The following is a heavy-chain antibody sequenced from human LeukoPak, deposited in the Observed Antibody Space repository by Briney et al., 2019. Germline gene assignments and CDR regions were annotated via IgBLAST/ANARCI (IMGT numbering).Heavy chain of an antibody. Sequence: SETLSLTCTVSGGSISSYYWSWIRQPPGKGLEWIGYIYYTGSTNYNPSLKSRVTMSLDTSKNQFSLRLSSVTAADTAVYYCARGGYDTSGYWLSWFDPWGQGTLVTVSS. CDR1: GGSISSYY. D-gene: IGHD3-22*01. J-gene: IGHJ5*02. V-gene: IGHV4-59*01. CDR3: ARGGYDTSGYWLSWFDP. CDR2: IYYTGST.